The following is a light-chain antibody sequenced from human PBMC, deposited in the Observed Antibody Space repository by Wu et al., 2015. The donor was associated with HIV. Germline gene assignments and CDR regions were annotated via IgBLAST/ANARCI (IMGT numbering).Light chain of an antibody. Sequence: EILLTQSPATLSLSPGERVTLSCRASETVGLSLAWYQQRPGQAPRLPIYDTSDRAPDVPARFTGGGSGTDFTLIISSLQPEDFAIYYCQQRGGWPLTFGGGTKVEIK. CDR1: ETVGLS. V-gene: IGKV3-11*01. CDR2: DTS. CDR3: QQRGGWPLT. J-gene: IGKJ4*01.